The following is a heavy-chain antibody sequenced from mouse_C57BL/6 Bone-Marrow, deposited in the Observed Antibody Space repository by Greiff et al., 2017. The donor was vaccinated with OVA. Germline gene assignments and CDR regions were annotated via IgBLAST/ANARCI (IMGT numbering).Heavy chain of an antibody. CDR3: VDDGYYDAMDY. V-gene: IGHV10-1*01. CDR2: IRSKSNNYAT. Sequence: DVKLVESGGGLVQPKGSLKLSCAASGFSFNTYAMNWVRQAPGKGLEWVARIRSKSNNYATYYADSVKDRFTISRDDSESMLYLQMNNLKTEDTAMYYCVDDGYYDAMDYWGQGTSVTVSS. CDR1: GFSFNTYA. J-gene: IGHJ4*01. D-gene: IGHD2-3*01.